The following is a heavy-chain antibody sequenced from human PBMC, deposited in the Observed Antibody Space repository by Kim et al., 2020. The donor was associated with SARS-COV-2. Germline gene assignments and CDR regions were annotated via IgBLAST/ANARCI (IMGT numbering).Heavy chain of an antibody. CDR2: INHSGST. Sequence: SETLSLTCAVYGGSFSGYYWSWIRQPPGKGLEWIGEINHSGSTNYNPSPKSRVTISVDTSKNQFSMKLSTVTAADTAVYYCARGLIHGSSWFYYYYGMDVWGQGTTVPVSS. J-gene: IGHJ6*02. CDR3: ARGLIHGSSWFYYYYGMDV. D-gene: IGHD6-13*01. CDR1: GGSFSGYY. V-gene: IGHV4-34*01.